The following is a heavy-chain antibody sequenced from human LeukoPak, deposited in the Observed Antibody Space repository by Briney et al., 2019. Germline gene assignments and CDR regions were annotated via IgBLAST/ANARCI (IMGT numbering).Heavy chain of an antibody. CDR1: EFTFSRHG. J-gene: IGHJ4*02. Sequence: GRSLRLSCAPSEFTFSRHGMHWVRQAPGKGLEWVAIISNDGSRKYYAHSVEGRFTISRDNSKNTLYLQMDSLRAEDTAVYYCARGRAWNYFDYWGQGTLVTVSS. D-gene: IGHD3-3*01. CDR2: ISNDGSRK. CDR3: ARGRAWNYFDY. V-gene: IGHV3-30*03.